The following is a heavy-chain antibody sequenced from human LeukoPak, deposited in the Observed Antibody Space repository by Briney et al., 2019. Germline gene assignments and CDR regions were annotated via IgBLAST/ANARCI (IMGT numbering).Heavy chain of an antibody. J-gene: IGHJ5*02. CDR1: GLTFSSYG. V-gene: IGHV3-30*02. Sequence: GGSLRLSCAASGLTFSSYGMHWVRQAPGKGLEWVAFIRYDGSNKYYADSVKGRFTISRDNSKNTLYLQMNSLRAEDTAVYSCANSGWSPKAWGQGTLVTVSS. CDR3: ANSGWSPKA. CDR2: IRYDGSNK. D-gene: IGHD6-19*01.